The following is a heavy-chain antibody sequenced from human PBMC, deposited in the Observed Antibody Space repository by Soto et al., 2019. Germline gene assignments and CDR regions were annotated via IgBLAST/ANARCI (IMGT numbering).Heavy chain of an antibody. CDR1: GFTFSSYG. CDR3: AKPFRLYDSSGFDAFDI. CDR2: ISYDGSNK. J-gene: IGHJ3*02. V-gene: IGHV3-30*18. Sequence: GGSLRLSCAASGFTFSSYGMHWVRQAPGKGLEWVAVISYDGSNKYYADSVKGRFTISRDNSKNTLYLQMNSLRAEDTAVYYCAKPFRLYDSSGFDAFDIWGQGTMVTVSS. D-gene: IGHD3-22*01.